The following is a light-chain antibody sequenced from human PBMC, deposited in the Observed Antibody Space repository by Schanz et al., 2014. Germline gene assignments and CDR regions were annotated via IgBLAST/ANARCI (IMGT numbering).Light chain of an antibody. CDR1: SSDVGSSKY. V-gene: IGLV2-14*03. CDR3: SSNVGSNNFQ. CDR2: EVS. Sequence: QSALTQPASVSASLGQSITISCTGSSSDVGSSKYVSWYQQFPGKAPKPLIYEVSVRLSGVSSRFSGSKSGNTASLTISGLQAEDEAEYYCSSNVGSNNFQFGGGTKLTVL. J-gene: IGLJ3*02.